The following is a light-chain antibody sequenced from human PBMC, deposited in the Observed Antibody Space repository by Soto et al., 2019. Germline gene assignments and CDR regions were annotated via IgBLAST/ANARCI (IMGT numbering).Light chain of an antibody. CDR2: GPS. J-gene: IGKJ1*01. Sequence: EIVLTQSPGTLSLSPGERATLSCRASQSVPKNYLAWYQQKPGQAPRHLIYGPSSRATGIPDRFSGSGSGTDFTLSISRLEPEDFAVYYCHQYATSPQTFGQGTKVEIK. CDR3: HQYATSPQT. V-gene: IGKV3-20*01. CDR1: QSVPKNY.